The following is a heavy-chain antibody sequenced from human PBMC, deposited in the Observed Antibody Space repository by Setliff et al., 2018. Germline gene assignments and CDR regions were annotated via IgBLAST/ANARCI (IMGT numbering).Heavy chain of an antibody. D-gene: IGHD3-3*01. CDR2: IRYDGSNK. Sequence: PGGSLRLSCAASGFTFSNAWMSWVRQAPGKGLEWVAFIRYDGSNKYYADSVKGRFTISRDNSKNTLYLQMNSLRAEDTAVYYCVRETDFDFWSGSSQWDYWGQGTLVTVSS. J-gene: IGHJ4*02. CDR3: VRETDFDFWSGSSQWDY. V-gene: IGHV3-33*08. CDR1: GFTFSNAW.